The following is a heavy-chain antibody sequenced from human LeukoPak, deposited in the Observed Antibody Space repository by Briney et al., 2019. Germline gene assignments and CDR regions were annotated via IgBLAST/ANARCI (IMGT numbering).Heavy chain of an antibody. CDR3: AHRLYGDYVYTNAFDI. V-gene: IGHV2-5*02. CDR1: GFSLSTSGVG. D-gene: IGHD4-17*01. Sequence: SGPTLVNPTQTLTLTCTFSGFSLSTSGVGVGWIRQPPGKALEWLALIYWDDDKRYSPSLKSRLTITKDTSKNQVVLTMTNMDPVDTATYYCAHRLYGDYVYTNAFDIWGQGTMVTVSS. CDR2: IYWDDDK. J-gene: IGHJ3*02.